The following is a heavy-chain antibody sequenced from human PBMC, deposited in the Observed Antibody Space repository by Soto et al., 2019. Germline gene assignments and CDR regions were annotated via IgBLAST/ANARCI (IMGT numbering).Heavy chain of an antibody. CDR3: GRVGSGSSPADY. V-gene: IGHV1-18*01. J-gene: IGHJ4*02. Sequence: ASVKVSCKASGYTFSTYGINWVRQAPGQGLEWMGWIRVYNGDTNYAQKFQDRVILTTDTLTTTAYMEVRTLRSEDTAVYYCGRVGSGSSPADYWGQGTLVTVSS. CDR2: IRVYNGDT. CDR1: GYTFSTYG. D-gene: IGHD6-25*01.